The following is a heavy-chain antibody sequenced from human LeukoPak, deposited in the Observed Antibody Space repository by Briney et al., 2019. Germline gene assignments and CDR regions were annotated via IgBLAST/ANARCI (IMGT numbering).Heavy chain of an antibody. D-gene: IGHD3-22*01. V-gene: IGHV3-9*01. CDR1: GFTFDNYA. Sequence: PGGSLRLSCAASGFTFDNYALHWVRQAPGKGLEWVSGLTWNSGSIGYADSVKGRFTISRDNAQNSLYLQMNSLRPEDTAFYYCAKGSDSGYIFDYWGQGTLVTVS. CDR3: AKGSDSGYIFDY. J-gene: IGHJ4*02. CDR2: LTWNSGSI.